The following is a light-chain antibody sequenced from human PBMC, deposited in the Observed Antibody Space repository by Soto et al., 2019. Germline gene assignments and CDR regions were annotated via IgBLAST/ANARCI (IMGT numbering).Light chain of an antibody. V-gene: IGKV3-15*01. CDR2: GAS. Sequence: ERVMTQSQGTLSVSPGERATLYFRASQSVSSNLAWYQQKPGQAPRLLIYGASTRATGIPVRFSGSGSGTDYTLTVSSLEPEDFAVYYCQQRSNLPWTFGQGTKVDI. CDR1: QSVSSN. J-gene: IGKJ1*01. CDR3: QQRSNLPWT.